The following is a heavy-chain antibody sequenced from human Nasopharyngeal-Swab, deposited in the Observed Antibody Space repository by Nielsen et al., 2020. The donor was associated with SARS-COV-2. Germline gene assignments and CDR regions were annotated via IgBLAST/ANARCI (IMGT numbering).Heavy chain of an antibody. Sequence: VRQAPGKGLEWVAVISYDGSNKYYADSVKGRFTISRDNSKNTLYLQMNSLRAEDTAVYYCARVPGDTAMASDYWGQGTLVTVSS. V-gene: IGHV3-33*05. J-gene: IGHJ4*02. CDR2: ISYDGSNK. CDR3: ARVPGDTAMASDY. D-gene: IGHD5-18*01.